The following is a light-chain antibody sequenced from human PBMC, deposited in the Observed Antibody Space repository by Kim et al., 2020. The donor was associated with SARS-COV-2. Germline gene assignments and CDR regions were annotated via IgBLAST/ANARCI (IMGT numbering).Light chain of an antibody. J-gene: IGKJ2*01. Sequence: SASVGDRVSITGRASQSITRWLDWYQQKPGKAPKVLIYDASKLKRGVTSRFSGSGSGTDFTLTISNLQPDDFATYYCQQYDSFSYTFGAGTKLEI. V-gene: IGKV1-5*01. CDR2: DAS. CDR1: QSITRW. CDR3: QQYDSFSYT.